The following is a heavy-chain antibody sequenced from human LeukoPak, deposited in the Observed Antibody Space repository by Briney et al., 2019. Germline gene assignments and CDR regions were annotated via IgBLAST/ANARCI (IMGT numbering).Heavy chain of an antibody. J-gene: IGHJ6*02. D-gene: IGHD2-15*01. V-gene: IGHV3-7*01. CDR3: ARDTVVVVAATTTGTFYYYYYGMDV. Sequence: GGSLRLSCAASGFTFSSYWMSWVRQAPGKGLEWVANIKQDGSEKYYVDSVKGRFTISRDNAKNSLYLQMNSLRAEDTAVYYCARDTVVVVAATTTGTFYYYYYGMDVWGQGTTVTVSS. CDR2: IKQDGSEK. CDR1: GFTFSSYW.